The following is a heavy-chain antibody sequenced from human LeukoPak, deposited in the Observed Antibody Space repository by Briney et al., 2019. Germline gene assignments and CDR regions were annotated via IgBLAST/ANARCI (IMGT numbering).Heavy chain of an antibody. J-gene: IGHJ4*02. CDR3: AKVGGSGTYLFDY. CDR2: IRYDGSNR. D-gene: IGHD3-10*01. Sequence: QPGGSLRLSCAASVFTFSSYGMQWVRQAPGKGLEWGAFIRYDGSNRYYTDSVKGRFTISRDNSKNTLYLQMNSLRPEDTAVYYCAKVGGSGTYLFDYWGQGTLVTVSS. CDR1: VFTFSSYG. V-gene: IGHV3-30*02.